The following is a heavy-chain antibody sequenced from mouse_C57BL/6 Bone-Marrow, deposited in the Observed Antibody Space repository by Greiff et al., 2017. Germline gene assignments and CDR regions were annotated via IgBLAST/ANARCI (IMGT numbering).Heavy chain of an antibody. CDR3: ARDLYDGYPFAY. J-gene: IGHJ3*01. V-gene: IGHV1-76*01. D-gene: IGHD2-3*01. Sequence: QVQLQQSGAELVRPGASVKLSCKASGYTFTDYYINWVKQRPGQGLEWIARIYPGSGNTYYNEKFKGKATLTAEKSSSTAYMQLSSLTSEDSAVYFCARDLYDGYPFAYWGQGTLVTVSA. CDR1: GYTFTDYY. CDR2: IYPGSGNT.